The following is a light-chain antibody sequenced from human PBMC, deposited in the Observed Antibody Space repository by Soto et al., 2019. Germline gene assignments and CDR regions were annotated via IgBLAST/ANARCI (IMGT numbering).Light chain of an antibody. V-gene: IGKV3-20*01. Sequence: IVLTKSPILLALSPGNRATLSCRPSQSVSSSYLAWYQHKPGQAPRLLSHGAASRVTGIPDRFSGSGSGTDFTLTITRLEPEDFSGYYYQQYQSLTFGGGTKVDIK. CDR1: QSVSSSY. J-gene: IGKJ4*01. CDR3: QQYQSLT. CDR2: GAA.